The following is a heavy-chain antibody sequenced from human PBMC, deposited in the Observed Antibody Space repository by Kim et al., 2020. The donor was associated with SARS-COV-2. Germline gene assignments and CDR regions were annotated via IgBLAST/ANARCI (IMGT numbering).Heavy chain of an antibody. Sequence: KGRFAISRDNAKSSLYLQMNSLRAEDTAVYYCARDFWFFSGDNYYPDAFDIWGQGTLVSVSS. V-gene: IGHV3-11*05. D-gene: IGHD2-15*01. J-gene: IGHJ3*02. CDR3: ARDFWFFSGDNYYPDAFDI.